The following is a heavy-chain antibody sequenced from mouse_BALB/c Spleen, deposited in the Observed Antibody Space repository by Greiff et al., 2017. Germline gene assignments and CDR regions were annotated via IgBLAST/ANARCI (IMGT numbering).Heavy chain of an antibody. CDR2: ISSGSSTI. D-gene: IGHD2-1*01. CDR3: ARGDGNYAMDY. Sequence: EVKLQESGGGLVQPGGSRKLSCAASGFTFSSFGMHWVRQAPEKGLEWVAYISSGSSTIYYADTVKGRFTISRDNPKNTLFLQMTSLRSEDTAMYYCARGDGNYAMDYWGQGTSVTVSS. CDR1: GFTFSSFG. V-gene: IGHV5-17*02. J-gene: IGHJ4*01.